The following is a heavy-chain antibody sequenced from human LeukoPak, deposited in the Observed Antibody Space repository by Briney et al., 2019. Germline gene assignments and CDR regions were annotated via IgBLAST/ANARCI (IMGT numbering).Heavy chain of an antibody. Sequence: ASVKVSRKASGYTFSNYGISWVRQAPGQGLEWVGWIRGDNGNTNYAQKLQGRVTMTTDTSTSTAYMELRSLRSDDTAVYYCARMGAGYMDVWGKGTTVTISS. V-gene: IGHV1-18*01. D-gene: IGHD1-26*01. CDR3: ARMGAGYMDV. CDR1: GYTFSNYG. J-gene: IGHJ6*03. CDR2: IRGDNGNT.